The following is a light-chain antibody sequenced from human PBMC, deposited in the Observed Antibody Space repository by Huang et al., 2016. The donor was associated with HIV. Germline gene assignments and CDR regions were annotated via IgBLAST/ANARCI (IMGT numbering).Light chain of an antibody. CDR3: QQYHNWPYT. Sequence: EIIMTQSPATLSLSPGEGASLSCRANQSVATNLAWYLHRPGQSPRILIFGASTRASGLPGRFSGSWSGTQFTLTVSVLQSEDFAVYYCQQYHNWPYTFGQGTKLEI. V-gene: IGKV3-15*01. CDR1: QSVATN. CDR2: GAS. J-gene: IGKJ2*01.